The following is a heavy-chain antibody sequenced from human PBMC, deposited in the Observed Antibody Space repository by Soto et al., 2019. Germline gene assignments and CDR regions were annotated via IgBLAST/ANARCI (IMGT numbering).Heavy chain of an antibody. CDR1: GFSFSSYA. D-gene: IGHD6-13*01. V-gene: IGHV3-23*02. CDR2: ISGRDGST. Sequence: EVQLLESGGGLVQPGGSLRLSCVASGFSFSSYAMSWVRQAPGKGLEWVSVISGRDGSTYYVDSVKGRFTISRDNSKNTLYLQMNSLRAEDTAVYYCARDRERDAWYEDYWGQGTLVTVSS. CDR3: ARDRERDAWYEDY. J-gene: IGHJ4*02.